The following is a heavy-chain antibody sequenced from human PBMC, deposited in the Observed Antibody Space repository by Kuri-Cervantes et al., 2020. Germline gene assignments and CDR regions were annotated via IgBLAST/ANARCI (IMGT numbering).Heavy chain of an antibody. V-gene: IGHV4-38-2*01. CDR1: GYSISSGYY. Sequence: ESLKISCAVSGYSISSGYYWGWIRQPPGKGLEWIGSIYHSGSTYYNPSLKSRVTISVDTSKNQFSLKLSSVTAADTAVYYCARHEQTGFDYWGQGTLVTVSS. CDR2: IYHSGST. J-gene: IGHJ4*02. CDR3: ARHEQTGFDY. D-gene: IGHD1/OR15-1a*01.